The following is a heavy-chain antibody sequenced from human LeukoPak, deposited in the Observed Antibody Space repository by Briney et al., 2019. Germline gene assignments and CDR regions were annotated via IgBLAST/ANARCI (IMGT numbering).Heavy chain of an antibody. V-gene: IGHV4-59*01. D-gene: IGHD6-6*01. J-gene: IGHJ4*02. Sequence: SETLSLTCTVSGGSISSYYWSWIRQPPGKGLEWIGYIYYSGSTNYNPPLKSRVTISVDTSKNQFSLKLSSVTAADTAVYYCASWYSSSSFGYFDYWGQGTLVTVSS. CDR1: GGSISSYY. CDR3: ASWYSSSSFGYFDY. CDR2: IYYSGST.